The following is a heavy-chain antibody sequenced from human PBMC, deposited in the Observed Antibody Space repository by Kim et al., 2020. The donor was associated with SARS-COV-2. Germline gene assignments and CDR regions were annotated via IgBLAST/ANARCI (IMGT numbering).Heavy chain of an antibody. J-gene: IGHJ4*02. CDR1: GYTFTSYG. V-gene: IGHV1-18*01. CDR3: ARAWDSSGWYYFDY. Sequence: ASVKVSCKASGYTFTSYGISWVRQAPGQGLEWMGWISAYNGNTNYAQKLQGRVTMTTDTSTSTAYMELRSLRSDDTAVYYCARAWDSSGWYYFDYWGQGTLVTVSS. CDR2: ISAYNGNT. D-gene: IGHD6-19*01.